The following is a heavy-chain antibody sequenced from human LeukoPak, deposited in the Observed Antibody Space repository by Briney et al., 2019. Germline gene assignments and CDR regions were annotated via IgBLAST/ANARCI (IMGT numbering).Heavy chain of an antibody. V-gene: IGHV4-34*01. Sequence: SETLSLTCAVDGGSFSGYYWSWIRQPPGKGLEWIGEINHSGSTNYNPSLKSRVTISVDTTKNPFSLKLSSVTAADTAVYSCARGLILLNWFDPWGQGTLVTVSS. CDR1: GGSFSGYY. J-gene: IGHJ5*02. D-gene: IGHD2-8*01. CDR3: ARGLILLNWFDP. CDR2: INHSGST.